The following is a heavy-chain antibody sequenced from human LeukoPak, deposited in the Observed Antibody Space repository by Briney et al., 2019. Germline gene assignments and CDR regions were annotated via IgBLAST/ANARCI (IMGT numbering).Heavy chain of an antibody. CDR2: FVPEDGET. V-gene: IGHV1-24*01. CDR3: ARRNGYNYDF. D-gene: IGHD5-24*01. Sequence: GASVTVSCKLSGDTLTELSMHWVRQSPGKGLEWMGGFVPEDGETIYAQKFQGRVTMTADKSTGTAYMELSSLRSEDTAVYYCARRNGYNYDFWGQGTLVTVSS. J-gene: IGHJ4*02. CDR1: GDTLTELS.